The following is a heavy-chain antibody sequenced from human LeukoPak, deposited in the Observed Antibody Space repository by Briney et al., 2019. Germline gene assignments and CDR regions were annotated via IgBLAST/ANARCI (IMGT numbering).Heavy chain of an antibody. J-gene: IGHJ4*02. CDR3: ARDLNYYDSSGKLFDY. V-gene: IGHV3-53*01. D-gene: IGHD3-22*01. Sequence: GGSLRLSCAASGFTVSSNYMSWVRQAPGKGLEWVSVIYSGGSTYYADSVKGRFTISRDNTKNTLYLQMNSLRAEDTAVYYCARDLNYYDSSGKLFDYWGQGTLVTVSS. CDR2: IYSGGST. CDR1: GFTVSSNY.